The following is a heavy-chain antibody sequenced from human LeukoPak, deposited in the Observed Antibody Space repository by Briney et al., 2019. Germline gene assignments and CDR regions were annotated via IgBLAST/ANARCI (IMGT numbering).Heavy chain of an antibody. CDR1: GFTFSSYA. J-gene: IGHJ4*02. CDR2: ISGSGGST. Sequence: GGSLRLSCAASGFTFSSYAMSWVRQGPGKGLEWVSPISGSGGSTYCEDYVMGRFSISRDNSKNTLYLQMNGLRAEDTAVYYCAKDRTDEYYYDSSGYEYWGQGTLVTVSS. CDR3: AKDRTDEYYYDSSGYEY. D-gene: IGHD3-22*01. V-gene: IGHV3-23*01.